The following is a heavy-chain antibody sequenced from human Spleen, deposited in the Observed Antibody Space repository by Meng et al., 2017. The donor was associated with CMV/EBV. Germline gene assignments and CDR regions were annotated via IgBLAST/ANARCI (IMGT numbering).Heavy chain of an antibody. Sequence: CDISGDSVSSSTAAWNWIRQSPSRGLEWLGRTLYRSKWYFDYAASLKSRAAIDPDTSKNQFSLHLNSVTPDDTAVYYCVREDRGCFDYWGQGTLVTVSS. J-gene: IGHJ4*02. CDR2: TLYRSKWYF. V-gene: IGHV6-1*01. CDR1: GDSVSSSTAA. D-gene: IGHD6-19*01. CDR3: VREDRGCFDY.